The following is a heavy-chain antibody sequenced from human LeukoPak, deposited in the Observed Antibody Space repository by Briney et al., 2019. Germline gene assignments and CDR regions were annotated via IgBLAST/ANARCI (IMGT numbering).Heavy chain of an antibody. D-gene: IGHD2-2*01. CDR3: AREPGGYCSSTSCPYYYYYMDV. Sequence: GASVKVSCKASGYTYTGYYMHWVRQAPGQGLEWMGWINPNGGGTNYAQKSQGRVTMTRDTSISTAYMELSRLRSDDTAVYYCAREPGGYCSSTSCPYYYYYMDVWGKGTTVTVSS. J-gene: IGHJ6*03. V-gene: IGHV1-2*02. CDR2: INPNGGGT. CDR1: GYTYTGYY.